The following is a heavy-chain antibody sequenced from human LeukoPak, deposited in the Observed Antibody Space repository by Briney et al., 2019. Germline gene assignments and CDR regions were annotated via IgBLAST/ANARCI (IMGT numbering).Heavy chain of an antibody. J-gene: IGHJ6*02. Sequence: GGSLRLSCAASGFSFSSYAMSWVRQAPGKGLEWVSAISKSGDSTFYADSVKGRFTISRDNSQNTLYVQMNSLRAEDTAVYYCARGGGSRHLYYYYYGMDVWGQGTTVTVSS. CDR2: ISKSGDST. CDR1: GFSFSSYA. CDR3: ARGGGSRHLYYYYYGMDV. V-gene: IGHV3-23*01. D-gene: IGHD6-13*01.